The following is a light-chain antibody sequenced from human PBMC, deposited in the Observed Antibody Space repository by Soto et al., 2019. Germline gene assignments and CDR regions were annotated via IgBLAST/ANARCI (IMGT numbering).Light chain of an antibody. CDR2: DAS. V-gene: IGKV3-11*01. Sequence: EIVLTQSPATLSLSPGERATLSCRASQSVSSYLAWYQQKPGQAPRLLIYDASSRAAGIPARFSGSGSGTGFTLTIRGLEPEDWAVYYCQQRSNWPLTFGGGTKVEIK. CDR3: QQRSNWPLT. CDR1: QSVSSY. J-gene: IGKJ4*01.